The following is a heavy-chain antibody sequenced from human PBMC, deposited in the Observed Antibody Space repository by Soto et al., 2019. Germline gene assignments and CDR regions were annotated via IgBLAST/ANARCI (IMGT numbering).Heavy chain of an antibody. CDR3: ARGKYYDYGMDV. CDR1: GGSFSGYY. V-gene: IGHV4-34*01. CDR2: INHSGST. J-gene: IGHJ6*02. Sequence: QVQLQQWGAGLLKPSETLSLTCAVYGGSFSGYYWSWIRQPPGKGLEWIGEINHSGSTNYNPSLKSRVTISVDTSKNQFSLKLSSVTAADTAVYYCARGKYYDYGMDVWGQGTTVTVSS.